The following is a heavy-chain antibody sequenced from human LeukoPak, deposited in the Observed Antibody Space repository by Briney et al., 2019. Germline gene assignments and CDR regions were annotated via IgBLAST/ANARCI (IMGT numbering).Heavy chain of an antibody. CDR3: ARGWGYYGSGSFVI. Sequence: PSETLSLTCSVSGGSINNYYWSWIRQPAGKGLEWIGRIYSSGSANYNPSLKSRVTMSVDTSKNQFSLKLSSVTAADTAVYYCARGWGYYGSGSFVIWGQGTMVTVFS. V-gene: IGHV4-4*07. J-gene: IGHJ3*02. CDR1: GGSINNYY. D-gene: IGHD3-10*01. CDR2: IYSSGSA.